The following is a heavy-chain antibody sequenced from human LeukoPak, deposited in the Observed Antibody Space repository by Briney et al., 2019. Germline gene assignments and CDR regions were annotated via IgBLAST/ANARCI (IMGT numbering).Heavy chain of an antibody. J-gene: IGHJ4*02. CDR3: ARQVAFPVDY. CDR2: IDPSDSYT. CDR1: GYRFTSYW. V-gene: IGHV5-10-1*01. Sequence: GESLKISCKVSGYRFTSYWINWVRQMPGKGLEWMGRIDPSDSYTKYSPSFQGHVTISADKSISTAYLQWSSLKASDTAMYSCARQVAFPVDYWSQGTLATV.